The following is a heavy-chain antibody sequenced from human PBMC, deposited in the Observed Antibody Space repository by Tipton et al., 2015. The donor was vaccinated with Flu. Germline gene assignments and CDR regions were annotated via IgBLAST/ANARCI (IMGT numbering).Heavy chain of an antibody. CDR3: ARDEEIRLFYYYGMDV. D-gene: IGHD3-16*01. Sequence: QLVQSGAEVKKPGASVKVSCKASGYTFTSYGISWVRQAPGQGLEWMGWISAYNGNTNYAQKLPGRVTMTTDTSTSTAYMELRSLRSDDTAVYYCARDEEIRLFYYYGMDVWGQGTTVTVSS. J-gene: IGHJ6*02. CDR2: ISAYNGNT. CDR1: GYTFTSYG. V-gene: IGHV1-18*01.